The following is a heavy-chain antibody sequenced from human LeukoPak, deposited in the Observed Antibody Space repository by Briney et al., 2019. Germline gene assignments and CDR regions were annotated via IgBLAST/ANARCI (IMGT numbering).Heavy chain of an antibody. CDR3: ARVVVTTTGWYYYYMDV. D-gene: IGHD2-21*02. J-gene: IGHJ6*03. CDR1: GYTFTSYG. CDR2: ISAYNGNT. Sequence: ASLEVSCKASGYTFTSYGISWVRQAPGQGLEWMGWISAYNGNTNYAQKLQGRVTMTTDTSTSTAYMELRSLRSDDTAVYYCARVVVTTTGWYYYYMDVWGKGTTVTISS. V-gene: IGHV1-18*01.